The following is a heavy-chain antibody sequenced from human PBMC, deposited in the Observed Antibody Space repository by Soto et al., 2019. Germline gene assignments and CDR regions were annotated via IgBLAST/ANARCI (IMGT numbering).Heavy chain of an antibody. V-gene: IGHV3-64*02. Sequence: TGGSLRLSCAASGFTFSTFAMNWVRQAPGKGLEYVAAISSNGGNTFYADSVGGRFTISRDNSKNTLYLQVGRLRAEDMAVYYCARSNHDFWSGYPQGFFDYWGQGALVTVSS. J-gene: IGHJ4*02. D-gene: IGHD3-3*01. CDR2: ISSNGGNT. CDR1: GFTFSTFA. CDR3: ARSNHDFWSGYPQGFFDY.